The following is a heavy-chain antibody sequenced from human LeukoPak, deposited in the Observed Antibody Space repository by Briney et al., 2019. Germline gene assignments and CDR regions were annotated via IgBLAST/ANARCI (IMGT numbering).Heavy chain of an antibody. Sequence: SETLSLTCSVSGXSISSLYWSWIRQPPGKGLEWIGYIYYTGSTNYNPSLKSRVTMFVDMSKNQFSLRLSSVTAADTAVYYCARHRAYSSSSPFDYWGQGTLVTVSS. CDR3: ARHRAYSSSSPFDY. CDR1: GXSISSLY. J-gene: IGHJ4*02. D-gene: IGHD6-6*01. CDR2: IYYTGST. V-gene: IGHV4-59*08.